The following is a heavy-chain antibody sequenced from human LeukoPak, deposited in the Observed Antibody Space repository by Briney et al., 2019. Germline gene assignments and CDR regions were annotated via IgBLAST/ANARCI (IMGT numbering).Heavy chain of an antibody. Sequence: ASVKVSCKTSGYTFTSYAMHWVRQAPGQGLEWMGWINAGNGNTKYSQKFQGRVSITRDTSATTTYMELSSLRSEDTAAYYCARDRYSSGFISFDYWGQGTLVTVSS. J-gene: IGHJ4*02. CDR2: INAGNGNT. V-gene: IGHV1-3*01. D-gene: IGHD6-19*01. CDR1: GYTFTSYA. CDR3: ARDRYSSGFISFDY.